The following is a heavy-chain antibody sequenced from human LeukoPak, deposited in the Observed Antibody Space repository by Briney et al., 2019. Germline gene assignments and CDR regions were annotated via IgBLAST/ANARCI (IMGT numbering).Heavy chain of an antibody. CDR2: ISSSSSTI. Sequence: GGSLKLSCTASGFTFSASPIHWVRQASGKGLEWVSYISSSSSTIYYADSVKGRFTISRDNAKNSLYLQMNSLRAEDTAVYYCARLPPSVAVAGEVGYWGQGTLVTVSS. CDR1: GFTFSASP. V-gene: IGHV3-48*04. J-gene: IGHJ4*02. D-gene: IGHD6-19*01. CDR3: ARLPPSVAVAGEVGY.